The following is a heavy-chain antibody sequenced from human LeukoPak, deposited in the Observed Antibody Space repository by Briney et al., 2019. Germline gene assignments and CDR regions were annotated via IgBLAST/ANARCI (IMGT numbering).Heavy chain of an antibody. D-gene: IGHD3-22*01. CDR1: GFTFRSYE. J-gene: IGHJ4*02. V-gene: IGHV3-48*03. CDR2: ITSSGNTI. CDR3: ARANYSDISGYDY. Sequence: QPGGSLRLSCAASGFTFRSYEMNWVRQAPGKGLEWVSYITSSGNTIYYADSVKGRFTISRDNAKNSLYLQMNSLRAEDTAVYYCARANYSDISGYDYWGQGTLVTVSS.